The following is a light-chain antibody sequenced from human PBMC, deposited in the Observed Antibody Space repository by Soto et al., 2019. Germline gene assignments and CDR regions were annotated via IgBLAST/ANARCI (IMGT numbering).Light chain of an antibody. V-gene: IGKV3-11*01. CDR2: DAS. Sequence: EIVLTQSPATLSLSPGERATLSCRASQSVSSYLAWYQQKPGQAPRLLIYDASNRATGIPARFSGSGSGTDFTLTISSLEPEDFAVYYCQQRSNWPVTFGQGPKVDI. CDR1: QSVSSY. CDR3: QQRSNWPVT. J-gene: IGKJ1*01.